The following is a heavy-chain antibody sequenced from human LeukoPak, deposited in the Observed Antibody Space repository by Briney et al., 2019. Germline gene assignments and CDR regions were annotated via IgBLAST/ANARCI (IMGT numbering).Heavy chain of an antibody. V-gene: IGHV3-48*01. D-gene: IGHD3-10*01. CDR3: ARNYYYGSGSYYFDY. CDR2: ISSSSSTI. Sequence: GGSLRLSCAASGFTFSSYSMNWVRQAPGKELEWVSYISSSSSTIYYADSVKGRFTISRDNAKNSLYLQMNSLRAEDTAVYYCARNYYYGSGSYYFDYWGQGTLVTVSS. CDR1: GFTFSSYS. J-gene: IGHJ4*02.